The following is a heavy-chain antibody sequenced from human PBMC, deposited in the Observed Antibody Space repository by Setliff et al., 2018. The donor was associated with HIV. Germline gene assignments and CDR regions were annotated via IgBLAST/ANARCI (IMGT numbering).Heavy chain of an antibody. V-gene: IGHV4-59*08. CDR1: GGSISSYY. Sequence: LSLTCTVSGGSISSYYWSWIRQPPGKGLEWIGYIYYSGSTNYNPSLKSRVTISVDTSKNHFSLKLSSVTAADTAVFYCARVPFTTGFDYWGQGILVTVSS. J-gene: IGHJ4*02. CDR3: ARVPFTTGFDY. D-gene: IGHD3-3*01. CDR2: IYYSGST.